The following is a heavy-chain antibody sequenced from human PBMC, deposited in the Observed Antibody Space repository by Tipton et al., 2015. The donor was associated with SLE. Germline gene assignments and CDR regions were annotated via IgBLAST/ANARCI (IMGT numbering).Heavy chain of an antibody. V-gene: IGHV4-61*08. CDR3: VRGPLGSPDTT. Sequence: TLSLTCTVSGGSISSVGYFWSWVRQSPGKGLHWIGYIYSSGSTNYGPSLKSRVTISVDRSKNQISLKLTSVTAADTAVYYCVRGPLGSPDTTWGQGTLVTVSS. CDR1: GGSISSVGYF. CDR2: IYSSGST. D-gene: IGHD2/OR15-2a*01. J-gene: IGHJ4*02.